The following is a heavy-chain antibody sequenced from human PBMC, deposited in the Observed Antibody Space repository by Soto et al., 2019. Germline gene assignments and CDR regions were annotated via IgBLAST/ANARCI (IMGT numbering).Heavy chain of an antibody. J-gene: IGHJ3*02. CDR3: ARVQMYRSSWSAFDI. D-gene: IGHD6-13*01. Sequence: ASVKVSCKASGYTFTSYGIVWVRQAPGQGLEWMGWISPNNGNTNYAQRLQGRVTMATDTSTSTAYMELRSLRSDKRAVYCCARVQMYRSSWSAFDIWGPATLGTVSS. CDR2: ISPNNGNT. V-gene: IGHV1-18*01. CDR1: GYTFTSYG.